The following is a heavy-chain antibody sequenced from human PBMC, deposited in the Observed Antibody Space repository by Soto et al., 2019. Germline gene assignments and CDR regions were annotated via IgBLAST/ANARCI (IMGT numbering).Heavy chain of an antibody. CDR3: AKETRSRAVTATRVNGMVV. V-gene: IGHV3-30*18. CDR2: ISHDGSNQ. Sequence: QVQLVESGGGVVQPGRSLRLSCGPSGFSFSDFGMHWVRQAPGKGLEWVAAISHDGSNQYYVDSVKGRLSISRDHSNNRLYLQMNNLKVEDSAIYYCAKETRSRAVTATRVNGMVVWGQGTTVTVSS. J-gene: IGHJ6*02. CDR1: GFSFSDFG. D-gene: IGHD2-21*02.